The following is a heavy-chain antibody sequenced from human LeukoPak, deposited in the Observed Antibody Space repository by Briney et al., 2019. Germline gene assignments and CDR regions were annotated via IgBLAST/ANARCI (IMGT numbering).Heavy chain of an antibody. CDR1: GFTFSSYG. CDR2: ISSSSSYI. Sequence: GGSLRLSCAASGFTFSSYGMNWVRQAPGKGLEWVSSISSSSSYIYYADSVKGRFTISRDNAKNSLYLQMNGLRAEDTAVYYCASGSDSSGYYMGVWGQGTTVTVSS. CDR3: ASGSDSSGYYMGV. V-gene: IGHV3-21*01. D-gene: IGHD3-22*01. J-gene: IGHJ6*03.